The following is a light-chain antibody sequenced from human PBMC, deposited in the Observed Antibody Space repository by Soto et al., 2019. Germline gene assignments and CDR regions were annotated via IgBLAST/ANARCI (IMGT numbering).Light chain of an antibody. CDR3: QQSYISLPT. V-gene: IGKV1-39*01. CDR1: QSISNH. Sequence: DIQMPQKHYSLSASVEDRVIITCRASQSISNHLNWYQQKPGKAPKLLIFAASSLQSGVPSRFSGSRSGPDFTLTISSLQPEDFATYYCQQSYISLPTFCQVTKV. J-gene: IGKJ1*01. CDR2: AAS.